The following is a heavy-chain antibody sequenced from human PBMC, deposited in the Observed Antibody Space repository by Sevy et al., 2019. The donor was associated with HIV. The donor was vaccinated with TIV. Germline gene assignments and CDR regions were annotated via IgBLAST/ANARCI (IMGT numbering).Heavy chain of an antibody. CDR2: LSDSGVST. CDR3: ARDRATSATGTLFDY. CDR1: GFTSSSYA. Sequence: GGSLRLSCAASGFTSSSYAMSWVHQPPGRGLEWVSTLSDSGVSTYYADSVKGRFTISRDNSKNILYLQMNSLRAEDTTVYYCARDRATSATGTLFDYWGQGTLVTVSS. J-gene: IGHJ4*02. V-gene: IGHV3-23*01. D-gene: IGHD3-9*01.